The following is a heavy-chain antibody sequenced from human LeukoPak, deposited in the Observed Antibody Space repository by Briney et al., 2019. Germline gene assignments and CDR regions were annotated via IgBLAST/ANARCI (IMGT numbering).Heavy chain of an antibody. D-gene: IGHD6-13*01. J-gene: IGHJ3*01. Sequence: SGRSLRLSWPASGFTFSTYAMTWVRQAPRKGRGWVSSFSGTDGSAQYAESGEGRFTISRDNSKNTLFLQMNSVGAADTDVYYGARAKIAAAGTGAFDVWGQGTLVTVSS. CDR1: GFTFSTYA. CDR2: FSGTDGSA. CDR3: ARAKIAAAGTGAFDV. V-gene: IGHV3-23*01.